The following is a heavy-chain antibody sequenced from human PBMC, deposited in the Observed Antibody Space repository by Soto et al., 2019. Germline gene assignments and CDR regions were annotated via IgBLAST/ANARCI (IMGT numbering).Heavy chain of an antibody. CDR1: GGSISSSSYY. Sequence: SETLSLTCTVSGGSISSSSYYWDWIRQPPGKGLEWIGSIYYRGSTYYNPSFQGRVNISADKSNSTAYLQWSSLKASDTAMYYCARPRTVGATTDGMDVWGQGTTVTVSS. CDR3: ARPRTVGATTDGMDV. CDR2: IYYRGST. J-gene: IGHJ6*02. V-gene: IGHV4-39*07. D-gene: IGHD1-26*01.